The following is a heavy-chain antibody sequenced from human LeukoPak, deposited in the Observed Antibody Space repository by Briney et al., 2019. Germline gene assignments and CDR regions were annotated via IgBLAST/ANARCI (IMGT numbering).Heavy chain of an antibody. CDR2: INPNSGGT. CDR1: GYTFTDYY. J-gene: IGHJ4*02. V-gene: IGHV1-2*02. CDR3: ARDRAAADFDY. Sequence: GASVKVSCKASGYTFTDYYMHWVRQAPGQGLEWMGWINPNSGGTNYAQKFQGRVTMTRDTSISTAYMELNRLRSDDTAVYYCARDRAAADFDYWGQGTLVTVAS. D-gene: IGHD6-13*01.